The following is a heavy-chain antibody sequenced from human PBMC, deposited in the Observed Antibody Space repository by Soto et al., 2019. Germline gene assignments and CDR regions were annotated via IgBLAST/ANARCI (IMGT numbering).Heavy chain of an antibody. J-gene: IGHJ6*02. Sequence: QVQLVESGGGVVQPGRSLRLSCAASGFTFSSYAMHWVRQAPGKGLEWVAVISYDGSNKYYADSVKGRFTISRDNSKNTLYLQMNSLRAEDTAVYYCARDPDFLRDRHYYYGMDVWGQGTTVTVSS. V-gene: IGHV3-30*01. CDR2: ISYDGSNK. CDR3: ARDPDFLRDRHYYYGMDV. D-gene: IGHD3-3*01. CDR1: GFTFSSYA.